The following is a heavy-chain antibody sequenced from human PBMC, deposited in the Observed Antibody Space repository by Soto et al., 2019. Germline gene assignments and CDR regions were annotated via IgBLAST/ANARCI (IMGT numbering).Heavy chain of an antibody. Sequence: SETLSLTCTVSGDSVSSANYYWSWIRQPPGKELEWIGYIYYSGTTDQNPSLKSRVTISLETSKNQFSLKLYSVTAADTAVYFCARSLSGYGDAFDIWGQGTMVTVSS. CDR3: ARSLSGYGDAFDI. D-gene: IGHD5-12*01. J-gene: IGHJ3*02. V-gene: IGHV4-61*01. CDR2: IYYSGTT. CDR1: GDSVSSANYY.